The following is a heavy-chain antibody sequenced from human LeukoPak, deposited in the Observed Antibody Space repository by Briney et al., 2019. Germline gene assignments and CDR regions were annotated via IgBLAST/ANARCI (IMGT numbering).Heavy chain of an antibody. J-gene: IGHJ4*02. CDR2: ISAYNGNT. Sequence: ASVKVSCKTSGYTFTSYGISWVRQAPGQGLEWMGWISAYNGNTNYAQKLQGRVTMTTDTSTSTAYMELRSLRSDDTAVYYCARTYLVGATTTYDYWGQGTLVTVSS. V-gene: IGHV1-18*01. D-gene: IGHD1-26*01. CDR3: ARTYLVGATTTYDY. CDR1: GYTFTSYG.